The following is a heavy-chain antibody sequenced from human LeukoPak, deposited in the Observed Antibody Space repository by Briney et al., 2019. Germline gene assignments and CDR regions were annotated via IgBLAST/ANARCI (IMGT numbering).Heavy chain of an antibody. J-gene: IGHJ4*02. CDR2: IYYSGST. D-gene: IGHD5-18*01. Sequence: PSETLSLTCTVSGGFTSSNYWSWIRQPPGKGLEWIGYIYYSGSTNYNPSLKSRVTISVDTSKNQFSLKLSSVTAADTAVYYCARDPYSYGYFDYWGQGTLVTVSS. V-gene: IGHV4-59*01. CDR1: GGFTSSNY. CDR3: ARDPYSYGYFDY.